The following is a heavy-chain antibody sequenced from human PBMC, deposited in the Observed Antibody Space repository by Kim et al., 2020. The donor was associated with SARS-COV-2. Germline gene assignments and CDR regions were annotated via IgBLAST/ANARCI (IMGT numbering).Heavy chain of an antibody. V-gene: IGHV4-39*01. Sequence: SETLSLTCTVSGGSISSSSYYWGWIRQPPGKGLEWIGSIYYSGSTYYNPSLKSRVTISVDTSKNQFSLKLSSVTAADTAVYYCARRSGGQPVPYYYYGMDVWGQGTTVTVSS. CDR1: GGSISSSSYY. CDR2: IYYSGST. J-gene: IGHJ6*02. D-gene: IGHD1-1*01. CDR3: ARRSGGQPVPYYYYGMDV.